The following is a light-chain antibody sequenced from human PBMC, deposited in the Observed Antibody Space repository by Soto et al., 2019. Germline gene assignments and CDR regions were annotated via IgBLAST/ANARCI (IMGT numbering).Light chain of an antibody. V-gene: IGKV3-15*01. J-gene: IGKJ2*01. CDR1: QSVSSK. CDR2: GVS. CDR3: QQYNNWHHT. Sequence: EMVMTQSPATLSVSPGERATLSCRASQSVSSKLAWFQQKPGQAPSLLIYGVSTRATGVPVRFSGSGSGTEFTLTINSLQYEDFAVYYCQQYNNWHHTFGQGTKVDIK.